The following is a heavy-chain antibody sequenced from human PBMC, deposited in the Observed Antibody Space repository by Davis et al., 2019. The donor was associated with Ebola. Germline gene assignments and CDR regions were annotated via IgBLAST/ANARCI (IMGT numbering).Heavy chain of an antibody. CDR3: ARGRRSLVGAIETNY. D-gene: IGHD1-26*01. J-gene: IGHJ4*02. CDR2: INPSGGST. V-gene: IGHV1-46*01. CDR1: GYTFTSYY. Sequence: ASVKVSCKASGYTFTSYYMHWVRQAPGQGLEWMGIINPSGGSTSYAQKFQGRVTMTRDTSISTAYMELSRLRSDDTAVYYCARGRRSLVGAIETNYWGQGTLVTVSS.